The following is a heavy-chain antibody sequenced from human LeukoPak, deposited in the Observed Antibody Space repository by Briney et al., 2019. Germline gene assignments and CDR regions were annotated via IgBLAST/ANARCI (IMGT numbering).Heavy chain of an antibody. J-gene: IGHJ4*01. CDR2: IIPIFGTA. CDR3: ARNAASYYYDSSGSNWGYFDY. Sequence: SVTVSRKGSGGTFSSYAISWVRQAPGQGLEWMGGIIPIFGTANYAQKFQGRVTITADESTSTAYMELSSLRSEDTAVYYCARNAASYYYDSSGSNWGYFDYWGERSLATVSS. V-gene: IGHV1-69*13. D-gene: IGHD3-22*01. CDR1: GGTFSSYA.